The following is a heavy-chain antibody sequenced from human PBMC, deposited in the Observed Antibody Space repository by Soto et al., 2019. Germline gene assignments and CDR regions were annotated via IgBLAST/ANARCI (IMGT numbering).Heavy chain of an antibody. CDR2: MNPNSGNT. D-gene: IGHD6-13*01. Sequence: ASVKVSCTASGYTFSTYDIDWVRLATGQGLEWMGSMNPNSGNTEYAQKFQGRVTMTRDTSISTAYMELSSLRSEDTAICYCARTMGGIAAAGNDYWGQGTLVTVSS. CDR1: GYTFSTYD. CDR3: ARTMGGIAAAGNDY. V-gene: IGHV1-8*01. J-gene: IGHJ4*02.